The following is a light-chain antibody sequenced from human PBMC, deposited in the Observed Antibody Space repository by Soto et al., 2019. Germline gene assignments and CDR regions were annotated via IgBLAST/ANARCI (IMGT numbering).Light chain of an antibody. CDR1: SSDVGAYNY. CDR2: DVT. Sequence: QSVLTQPASVSGSPGQSITISCTGTSSDVGAYNYVSWYQQHPGKAPKLVIYDVTYRPPGVSNRFSGSKSGNTASLTISGLQAEDEADYHCSSFTSSRTVVFGGGTKLTVL. CDR3: SSFTSSRTVV. V-gene: IGLV2-14*03. J-gene: IGLJ2*01.